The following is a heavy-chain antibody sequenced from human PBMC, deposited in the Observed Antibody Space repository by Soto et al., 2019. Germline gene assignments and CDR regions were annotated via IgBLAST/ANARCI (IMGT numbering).Heavy chain of an antibody. CDR3: VRDGLLWFGAAPGDYFDY. CDR2: ISYDGSNK. Sequence: QVQLVESGGGVVQPGRSLRLSCAASGFTFSSYAMHWVRQAPGKGLEWVAVISYDGSNKYYADSVKGRFTISRDNSKNTLYLQMNSLRAEDTAVYYCVRDGLLWFGAAPGDYFDYWGQGTLVTVSS. V-gene: IGHV3-30-3*01. D-gene: IGHD3-10*01. J-gene: IGHJ4*02. CDR1: GFTFSSYA.